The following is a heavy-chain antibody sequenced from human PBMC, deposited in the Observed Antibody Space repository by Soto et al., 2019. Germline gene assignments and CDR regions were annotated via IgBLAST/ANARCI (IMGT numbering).Heavy chain of an antibody. J-gene: IGHJ6*02. Sequence: ASVKVSCKASGGTFNGYTITWVRQAPGQGLEWLGKIIPILAITTYAQKFQGRVTFTTAKSTTTAYMELSSLRSEDTAVYYCATSPTYYDTLTGYSSSSRDYDMDVWGQGTTVTVSS. CDR3: ATSPTYYDTLTGYSSSSRDYDMDV. CDR2: IIPILAIT. CDR1: GGTFNGYT. V-gene: IGHV1-69*02. D-gene: IGHD3-9*01.